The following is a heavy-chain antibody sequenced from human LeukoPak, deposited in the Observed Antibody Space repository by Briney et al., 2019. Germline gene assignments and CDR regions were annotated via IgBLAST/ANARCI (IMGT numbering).Heavy chain of an antibody. J-gene: IGHJ6*03. V-gene: IGHV3-64*01. CDR1: GFTFSSYA. Sequence: GGSLRLSCAASGFTFSSYAMHWVRQAPGKGLEYVSAISSNGGSTYYANSVKGRFTISRDNSKNTLYLQMNSLRAADTAVYYCAKDGPRRIPYYMDVWGKGTTVTVSS. CDR2: ISSNGGST. CDR3: AKDGPRRIPYYMDV.